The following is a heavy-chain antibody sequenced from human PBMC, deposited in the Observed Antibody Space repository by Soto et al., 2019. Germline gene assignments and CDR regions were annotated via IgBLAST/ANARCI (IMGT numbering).Heavy chain of an antibody. D-gene: IGHD3-16*01. CDR1: GASIDSGGYS. J-gene: IGHJ4*02. Sequence: QLQVQESGSGLVKPSQTLSLTCAVSGASIDSGGYSWGWIRQPPGKGLEWIGHIYHIGTTYYNPSRQSRVTMTVARSRNEVSLKLFSATAADTALYYCARRLMGEFDYWGRGTQVTVSS. CDR3: ARRLMGEFDY. CDR2: IYHIGTT. V-gene: IGHV4-30-2*01.